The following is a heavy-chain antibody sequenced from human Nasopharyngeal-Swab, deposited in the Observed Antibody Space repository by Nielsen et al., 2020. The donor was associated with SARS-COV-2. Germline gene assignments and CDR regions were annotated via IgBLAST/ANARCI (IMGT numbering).Heavy chain of an antibody. Sequence: ASVKVSCKVSGYTLTELSMHWVRQAPGKGLEWMGGFDPEDGETIYAQKFQGRVTMTEDTSTDTAYMELSSLRSEDTAVYYCATGPPVAGHNWFDPWGQGTLATVSS. CDR3: ATGPPVAGHNWFDP. V-gene: IGHV1-24*01. CDR2: FDPEDGET. CDR1: GYTLTELS. J-gene: IGHJ5*02. D-gene: IGHD6-19*01.